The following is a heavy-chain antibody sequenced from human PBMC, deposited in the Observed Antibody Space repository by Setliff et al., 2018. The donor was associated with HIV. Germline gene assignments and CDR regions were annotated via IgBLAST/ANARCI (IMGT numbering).Heavy chain of an antibody. J-gene: IGHJ4*02. CDR3: ARIFGFTTASYARGNDY. Sequence: SETLSLTCTVSGGSISSITHYWGWFRQPPGKGLECIGTVYYTGTTYYNSSLESRVTISVDTSRNQFSLKLYSVTAADTAVYYCARIFGFTTASYARGNDYWGRGTQVTVSS. V-gene: IGHV4-39*01. CDR1: GGSISSITHY. CDR2: VYYTGTT. D-gene: IGHD3-16*01.